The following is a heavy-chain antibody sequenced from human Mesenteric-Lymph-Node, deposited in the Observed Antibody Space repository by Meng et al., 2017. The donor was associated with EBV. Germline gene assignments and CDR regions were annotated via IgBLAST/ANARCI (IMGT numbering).Heavy chain of an antibody. J-gene: IGHJ4*02. CDR1: GFSLSNVRMG. CDR3: ARYLNTAFDF. Sequence: QVSLKESGLVLVKPTETHTLTCTVSGFSLSNVRMGVSWIRQPPGKALEWLAHIFSNDEESFSTSLKSRLTISKDTSKSQVVLTMTNMDPVDSATYYCARYLNTAFDFWGQGTLVTVSS. V-gene: IGHV2-26*01. CDR2: IFSNDEE. D-gene: IGHD2-21*02.